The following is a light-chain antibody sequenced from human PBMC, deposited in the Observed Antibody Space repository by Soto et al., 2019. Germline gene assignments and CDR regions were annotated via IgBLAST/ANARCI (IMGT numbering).Light chain of an antibody. Sequence: QSVLTQPPSASGTPGQRVTISCSGSSSNIGSNYGYWYQQLPGTAPKLLIYRNNQRPSGVPDRFSGSKSGTSASLAISGLRSEDEADYYCAAWDYSLSGVVFGGGTKLTVL. J-gene: IGLJ2*01. CDR2: RNN. V-gene: IGLV1-47*01. CDR1: SSNIGSNY. CDR3: AAWDYSLSGVV.